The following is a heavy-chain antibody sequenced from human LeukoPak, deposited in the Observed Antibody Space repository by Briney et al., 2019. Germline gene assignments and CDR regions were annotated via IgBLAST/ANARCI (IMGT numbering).Heavy chain of an antibody. Sequence: GGSLRLSCAAAGFIFRNYWMGWVRQAPGKGLEWVANINEDGSEKYYVDSVKGRFTISRDNAKKSLYLQMNILRAEDTAVFCRLSGPGHCGQGTLVTVSS. J-gene: IGHJ4*02. CDR1: GFIFRNYW. V-gene: IGHV3-7*01. CDR3: LSGPGH. CDR2: INEDGSEK.